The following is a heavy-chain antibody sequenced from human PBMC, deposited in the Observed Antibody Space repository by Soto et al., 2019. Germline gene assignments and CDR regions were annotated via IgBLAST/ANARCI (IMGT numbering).Heavy chain of an antibody. CDR2: ISGGGGGT. D-gene: IGHD3-22*01. Sequence: SGGSLRLSCAASGFTVSSNYMSWVRQAPGKGLEWVSSISGGGGGTYYADSVKGRLTISRDNSKNTLYLQMNSLRAEDTALYYCAKGDSSGYYYPPFDYWGQGTLVTVSS. V-gene: IGHV3-23*01. J-gene: IGHJ4*02. CDR1: GFTVSSNY. CDR3: AKGDSSGYYYPPFDY.